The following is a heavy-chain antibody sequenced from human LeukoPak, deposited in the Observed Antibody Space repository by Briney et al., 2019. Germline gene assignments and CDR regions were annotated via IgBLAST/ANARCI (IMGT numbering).Heavy chain of an antibody. CDR2: IRSDGSTK. Sequence: GGSLRLSCAASGFTFSSYAMHWVRQAPGKGLEWVAFIRSDGSTKYYADSVKGRFTISRDNSKNTPYLQMNSLRAEDTAVYYCAKDDPKAYFDYWGQGNLVTVSS. CDR3: AKDDPKAYFDY. V-gene: IGHV3-30*02. J-gene: IGHJ4*02. CDR1: GFTFSSYA.